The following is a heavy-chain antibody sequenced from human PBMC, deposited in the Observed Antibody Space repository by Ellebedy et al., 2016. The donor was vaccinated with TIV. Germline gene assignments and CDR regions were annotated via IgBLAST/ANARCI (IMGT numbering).Heavy chain of an antibody. CDR2: IYYSGST. Sequence: SETLSLXCTVSGGSVSSGSYYWSWIRQPPGKGLEWIGYIYYSGSTNYNPSLKSRVTISVDTSKNQFSLKLSSVTAADTAVYYCARVQLAAAGILFDPWGQGTLVTVSS. CDR3: ARVQLAAAGILFDP. J-gene: IGHJ5*02. CDR1: GGSVSSGSYY. V-gene: IGHV4-61*01. D-gene: IGHD6-13*01.